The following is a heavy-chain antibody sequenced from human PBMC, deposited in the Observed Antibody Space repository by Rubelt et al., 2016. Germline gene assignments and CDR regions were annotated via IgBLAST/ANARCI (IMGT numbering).Heavy chain of an antibody. J-gene: IGHJ4*02. V-gene: IGHV3-11*01. Sequence: GRGLEWVSYISSSGSTIYYADSVKGRFTISRHNSKNTLYLQMNSLRAEDTAVYYCARGDGSGDYWGQGTLVTVSS. CDR2: ISSSGSTI. CDR3: ARGDGSGDY. D-gene: IGHD5-24*01.